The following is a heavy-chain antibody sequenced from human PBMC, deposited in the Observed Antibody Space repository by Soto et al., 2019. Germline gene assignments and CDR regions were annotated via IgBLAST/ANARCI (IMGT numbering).Heavy chain of an antibody. CDR2: IYYSGST. Sequence: QLQLQESGPGLVKPSETLSLTCTVSGGSISSSSYYWGWIRQPPGKGLEWIGSIYYSGSTYYNPSLKRRVTISVDTSKNQFSLKLSSVTAADTAVYYCARRGQQLDYDYWGQGTLVTVSS. CDR1: GGSISSSSYY. V-gene: IGHV4-39*01. D-gene: IGHD6-13*01. J-gene: IGHJ4*02. CDR3: ARRGQQLDYDY.